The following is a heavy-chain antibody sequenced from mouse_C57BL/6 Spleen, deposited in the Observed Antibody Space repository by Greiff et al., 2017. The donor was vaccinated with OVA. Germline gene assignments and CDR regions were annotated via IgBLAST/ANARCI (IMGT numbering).Heavy chain of an antibody. CDR2: IYPDNGGT. V-gene: IGHV1-26*01. CDR3: ASSYDYDEFAY. J-gene: IGHJ3*01. D-gene: IGHD2-4*01. Sequence: EVQLQQSGPELVKPGASVKISCKASGYTFTDYYMNWVKQSPGKSLEWIGDIYPDNGGTSYNEKFKGKATLTVDTSSSTAYMELRSLTSADSAVYYCASSYDYDEFAYWGQGTLVTVSA. CDR1: GYTFTDYY.